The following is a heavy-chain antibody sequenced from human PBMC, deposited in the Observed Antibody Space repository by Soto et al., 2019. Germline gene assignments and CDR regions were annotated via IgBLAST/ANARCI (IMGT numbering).Heavy chain of an antibody. CDR1: GGSISSYY. V-gene: IGHV4-59*01. D-gene: IGHD4-17*01. J-gene: IGHJ4*02. CDR3: ARDSGYGDPFDY. Sequence: QVQLQESGPGLVKPSETLSLTCTVSGGSISSYYWSRIRQPPGKGLEWIGYIYYSGNTNYNPSLRSRVTISVDTSKNQFSLKLSSVTAADTAMYYCARDSGYGDPFDYWGQGTLVTVSS. CDR2: IYYSGNT.